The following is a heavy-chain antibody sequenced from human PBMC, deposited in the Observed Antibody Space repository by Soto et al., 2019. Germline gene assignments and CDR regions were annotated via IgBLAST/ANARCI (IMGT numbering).Heavy chain of an antibody. CDR3: CTEGTNYGNHAIDY. CDR1: GFTVSNAW. J-gene: IGHJ4*02. Sequence: EVQLVESGGGLVKPGGSLRLSCAASGFTVSNAWMNWVRQAPGKGLEWVGRIKAKTNGATADYAAPVKGRFTISRDDSENTLHLQMNSLKTEDTAVYYCCTEGTNYGNHAIDYWGQGTLVTVSS. D-gene: IGHD3-16*01. V-gene: IGHV3-15*01. CDR2: IKAKTNGATA.